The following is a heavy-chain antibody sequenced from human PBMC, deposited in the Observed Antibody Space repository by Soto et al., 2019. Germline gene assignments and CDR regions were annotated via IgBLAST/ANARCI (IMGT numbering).Heavy chain of an antibody. CDR2: IYYSGST. Sequence: KASETLSLTCTVSGGSISSSSYYWGWIRQPPGKGLEWIGSIYYSGSTYYNPYLKSRVTISVDTSKNQFSLKLSSVTAADTAVYYCARRKKGVTGTTGNWFDPWGQGTLVTVSS. CDR1: GGSISSSSYY. J-gene: IGHJ5*02. D-gene: IGHD1-20*01. V-gene: IGHV4-39*01. CDR3: ARRKKGVTGTTGNWFDP.